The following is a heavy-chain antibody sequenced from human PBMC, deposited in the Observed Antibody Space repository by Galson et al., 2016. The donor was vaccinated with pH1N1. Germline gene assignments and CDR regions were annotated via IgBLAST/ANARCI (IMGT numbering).Heavy chain of an antibody. J-gene: IGHJ5*02. CDR1: GGSISSHY. V-gene: IGHV4-59*11. Sequence: SETLSLTCTVSGGSISSHYWSWIRQPPGKGLEYIGYISYDGRTNYSPSLKSRVTMSVDMSKNQFSLSLNSVTAADTAMYYCARDMTSLLRGASYFGTWGPGTPVTVSS. CDR2: ISYDGRT. D-gene: IGHD3-10*01. CDR3: ARDMTSLLRGASYFGT.